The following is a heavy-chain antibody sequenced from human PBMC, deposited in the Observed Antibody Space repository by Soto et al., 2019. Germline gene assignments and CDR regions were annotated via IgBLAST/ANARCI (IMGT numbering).Heavy chain of an antibody. J-gene: IGHJ4*02. Sequence: QVQLVQSGAEVKKPGSSVKVSCKASGGTFSSYTISWVRQAPGQGLEWMGRIIPILGIANYAQKFQGRVTITADKSTSTAYMELSSLRSEDTAVYYCAIKAGCSCTSCFGGGDYWGQGTLVTVSS. CDR2: IIPILGIA. CDR1: GGTFSSYT. V-gene: IGHV1-69*02. CDR3: AIKAGCSCTSCFGGGDY. D-gene: IGHD2-2*01.